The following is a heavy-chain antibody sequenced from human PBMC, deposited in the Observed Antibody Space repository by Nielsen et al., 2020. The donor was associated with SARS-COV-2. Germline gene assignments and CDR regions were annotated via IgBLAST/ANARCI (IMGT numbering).Heavy chain of an antibody. CDR3: AKVDMVRGVMAFDY. V-gene: IGHV3-43D*03. D-gene: IGHD3-10*01. J-gene: IGHJ4*02. Sequence: GESLKISCAAPGFTFDDYAMHWVRQAPGKGLEWVSLISWDGGSTYYADSVKGRFTISRDNSKNSLYLQMNSLRAEDTALYYCAKVDMVRGVMAFDYWGQGTLVTVSS. CDR2: ISWDGGST. CDR1: GFTFDDYA.